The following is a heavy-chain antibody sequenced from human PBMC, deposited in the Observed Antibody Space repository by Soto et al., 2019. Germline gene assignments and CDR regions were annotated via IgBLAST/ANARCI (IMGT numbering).Heavy chain of an antibody. CDR2: ISAYNGNS. J-gene: IGHJ4*02. CDR3: ARDTVAVAGSFDY. D-gene: IGHD6-13*01. Sequence: ASVKVSCKASGYTFTSYGISWVRQAPGQGLEWMGWISAYNGNSNYAQRLQGRVTMTTDTSTSTGYMELRSLRSDDTAVYYCARDTVAVAGSFDYWGQGTLVTV. CDR1: GYTFTSYG. V-gene: IGHV1-18*04.